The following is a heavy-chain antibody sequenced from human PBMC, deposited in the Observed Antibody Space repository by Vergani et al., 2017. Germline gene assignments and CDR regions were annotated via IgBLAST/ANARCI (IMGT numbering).Heavy chain of an antibody. CDR1: GGSISSYY. CDR2: IYYSGST. CDR3: ARVAVCSSTSCYSYYYYYGMDV. Sequence: QVQLQQWGAGLLKPSETLSLTCAVSGGSISSYYWSWIRQPPGKGLEWIGYIYYSGSTNYNPSLKSRVTISVDTSKNQFSLKLSSVTAADTAVYYCARVAVCSSTSCYSYYYYYGMDVWGQGTTVTVSS. J-gene: IGHJ6*02. D-gene: IGHD2-2*01. V-gene: IGHV4-59*12.